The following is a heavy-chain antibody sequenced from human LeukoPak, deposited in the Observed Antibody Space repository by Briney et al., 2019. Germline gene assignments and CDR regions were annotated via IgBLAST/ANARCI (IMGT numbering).Heavy chain of an antibody. J-gene: IGHJ4*02. D-gene: IGHD3-22*01. V-gene: IGHV1-2*06. CDR2: INPNSGGT. CDR1: GYTFTGYY. CDR3: ARGRRYYDSSGYPFFDY. Sequence: ASVKVSCKASGYTFTGYYMHWVRQAPGQGLEWMGRINPNSGGTNYAQKFQGRVTMTRDTSISTAYMELSRLRSDDTAVYYCARGRRYYDSSGYPFFDYWGQGTLVTVSS.